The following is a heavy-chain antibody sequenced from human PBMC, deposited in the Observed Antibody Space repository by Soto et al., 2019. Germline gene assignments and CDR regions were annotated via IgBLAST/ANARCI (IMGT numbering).Heavy chain of an antibody. V-gene: IGHV3-48*02. CDR1: GFTFSSYS. CDR3: ARQDYGGNWSARARSRVFDY. D-gene: IGHD4-17*01. CDR2: ISSSSSTI. J-gene: IGHJ4*02. Sequence: GGSLRLSCAASGFTFSSYSMNWVRQAPGKGLEWVSYISSSSSTIYYADSVKGRFTISRDNAKNSLYLQMNSLRDEDTAVYYCARQDYGGNWSARARSRVFDYWGQGTLVTVSS.